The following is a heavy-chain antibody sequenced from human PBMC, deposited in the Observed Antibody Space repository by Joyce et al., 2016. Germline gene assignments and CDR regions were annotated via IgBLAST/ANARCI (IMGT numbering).Heavy chain of an antibody. CDR3: ARQVGWGRFDS. D-gene: IGHD1-26*01. V-gene: IGHV3-7*03. CDR2: IKLDGRVK. J-gene: IGHJ5*01. CDR1: GFTFSSFW. Sequence: EVKLVESGGGLVQPGGSLRFSCEASGFTFSSFWMSWVRQAPGKGLEWVANIKLDGRVKHSVDSVKGRFTVFRDNAKNSLSMQMDSLRADDTGVYYCARQVGWGRFDSCGQGTLVTVSS.